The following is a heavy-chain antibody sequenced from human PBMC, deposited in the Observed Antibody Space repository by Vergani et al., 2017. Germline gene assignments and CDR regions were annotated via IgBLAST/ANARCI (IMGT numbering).Heavy chain of an antibody. D-gene: IGHD3-3*01. V-gene: IGHV5-51*03. CDR1: GYSITNYW. J-gene: IGHJ5*02. CDR3: AKTHDFSSLYSSYNWFDP. CDR2: IYAGYSDV. Sequence: EVQLVQSGAEVKKPGESLKISCQGSGYSITNYWIAWVRQRPGKGLEWMGIIYAGYSDVRYSPSFQGQVTMSVDNSLSTAYLPWSSLKASDTATYYCAKTHDFSSLYSSYNWFDPWGQGTQVTVSS.